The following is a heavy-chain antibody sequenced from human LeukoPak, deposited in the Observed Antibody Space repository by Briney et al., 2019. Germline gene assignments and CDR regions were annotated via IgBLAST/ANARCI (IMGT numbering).Heavy chain of an antibody. J-gene: IGHJ5*02. CDR3: ARAITIFGVVIS. CDR1: GATFSSYA. Sequence: SVKVACMPDGATFSSYAISWVRQAPGQGLEWMGGIIPIFGTANYAQKCQGRVTITADESTSTAYMELSSLRSEDTAVYYCARAITIFGVVISWGQGTLVTVSS. D-gene: IGHD3-3*01. CDR2: IIPIFGTA. V-gene: IGHV1-69*01.